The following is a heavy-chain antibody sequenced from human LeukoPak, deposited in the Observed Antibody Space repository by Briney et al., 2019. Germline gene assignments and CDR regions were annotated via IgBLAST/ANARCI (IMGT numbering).Heavy chain of an antibody. Sequence: GGSLRLSCAASGLTLSRCDMHWVRQTPGKGLEWVAYIRSDGTKKYHADSVKGRFSISRDNSKNTLYLQMNSLRTEDTAVYYCAKDLGVYYYGSVLDYWGQGALVTVSS. V-gene: IGHV3-30*02. J-gene: IGHJ4*02. CDR1: GLTLSRCD. CDR3: AKDLGVYYYGSVLDY. CDR2: IRSDGTKK. D-gene: IGHD3-10*01.